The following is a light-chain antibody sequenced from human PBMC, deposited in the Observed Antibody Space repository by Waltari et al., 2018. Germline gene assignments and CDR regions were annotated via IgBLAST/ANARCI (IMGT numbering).Light chain of an antibody. CDR2: DAS. CDR3: HHRSTWSLT. Sequence: EIVLTQSPATLSLSPGERATLSCRASQSINNYLAWYQHKPGHPPRLLIYDASNRATGVPARFSGGGSGTDCTLTISSLDPEDFAVYYCHHRSTWSLTFGGGTEVEI. V-gene: IGKV3-11*01. J-gene: IGKJ4*01. CDR1: QSINNY.